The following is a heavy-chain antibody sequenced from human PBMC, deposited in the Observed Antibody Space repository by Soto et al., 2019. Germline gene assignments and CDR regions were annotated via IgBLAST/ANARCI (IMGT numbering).Heavy chain of an antibody. CDR1: GGSISISTHY. Sequence: SETLSLTCTVSGGSISISTHYWGWIRQPPGKGLEWIGSIYYSGHTYYNPSLKSRVTISVDTSKNQFSLKLSSVTAADTAVYYCASHDYAHYGIDVWGQRTTVTVSS. CDR3: ASHDYAHYGIDV. V-gene: IGHV4-39*07. D-gene: IGHD4-17*01. CDR2: IYYSGHT. J-gene: IGHJ6*02.